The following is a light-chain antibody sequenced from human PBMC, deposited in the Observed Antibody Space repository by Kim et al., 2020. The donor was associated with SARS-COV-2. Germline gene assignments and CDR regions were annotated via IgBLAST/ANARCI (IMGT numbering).Light chain of an antibody. CDR2: SVD. V-gene: IGLV8-61*02. J-gene: IGLJ3*02. Sequence: QTVVTQEPSLSVSPGRTVTLPCGLRSGQFSTHHYPSCSQQTPGHVPRTINYSVDTRSSVVPAFFSGAILGNEAAVTITGAQADDESDYYCMWYLGNGISVFGGGTQLSVL. CDR3: MWYLGNGISV. CDR1: SGQFSTHHY.